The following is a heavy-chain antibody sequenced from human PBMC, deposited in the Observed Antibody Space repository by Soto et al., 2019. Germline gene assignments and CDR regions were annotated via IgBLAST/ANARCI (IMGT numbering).Heavy chain of an antibody. CDR1: GGSVSIADSY. CDR2: IDNTGST. V-gene: IGHV4-30-4*01. CDR3: GRVMIGTSRHTDSDY. D-gene: IGHD2-2*01. J-gene: IGHJ4*02. Sequence: PSETLSLTCPVSGGSVSIADSYWSWIRQPPGKGLEWIGYIDNTGSTFYNPSLESRISISLDTSKNQISLKVASVTAADTAIYYCGRVMIGTSRHTDSDYWGQGTQVTVSS.